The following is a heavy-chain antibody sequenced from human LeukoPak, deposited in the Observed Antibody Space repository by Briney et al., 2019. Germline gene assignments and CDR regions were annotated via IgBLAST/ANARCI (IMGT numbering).Heavy chain of an antibody. D-gene: IGHD3-22*01. V-gene: IGHV3-21*01. CDR2: ISSSSSYI. CDR1: GFTFSSYS. CDR3: ARDPDYYDSSGYLDY. Sequence: PGGSLRLSCAASGFTFSSYSMNWVRQAPGKGLEWVSSISSSSSYIYYADSVKGRFTISRDNAKNSLYLQMNSLRAEDTAVYYCARDPDYYDSSGYLDYWGQGTLVTVSS. J-gene: IGHJ4*02.